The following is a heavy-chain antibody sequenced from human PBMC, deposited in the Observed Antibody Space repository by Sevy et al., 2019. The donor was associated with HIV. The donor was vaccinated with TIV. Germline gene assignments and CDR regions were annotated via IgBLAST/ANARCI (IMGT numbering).Heavy chain of an antibody. J-gene: IGHJ4*02. D-gene: IGHD3-16*01. Sequence: GGSLRLSCAASGLTFSRYGMHWVRQAPGKGLDWVAVISFDGISQYYADSVKGRFTISLDNSRKTVSLKMNSLRLEDTAVYYCVSHTVPTLRFDYWGQGTVVTVSS. V-gene: IGHV3-30*03. CDR2: ISFDGISQ. CDR1: GLTFSRYG. CDR3: VSHTVPTLRFDY.